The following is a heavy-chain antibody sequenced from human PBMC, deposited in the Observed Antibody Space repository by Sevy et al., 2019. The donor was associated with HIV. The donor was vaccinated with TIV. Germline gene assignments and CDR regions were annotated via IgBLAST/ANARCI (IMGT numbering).Heavy chain of an antibody. J-gene: IGHJ4*02. CDR2: IYYSGST. CDR3: ARPQAGIAVAGTGYYFDY. D-gene: IGHD6-19*01. V-gene: IGHV4-39*01. CDR1: GGSISSSSYY. Sequence: SETLSLTCTVSGGSISSSSYYWGWIRQPPGKGLEWIGSIYYSGSTYYNPSLKSRVTISVDTSKNQFSLKLSSVTAADTAVSYCARPQAGIAVAGTGYYFDYWGQGTLVTVSS.